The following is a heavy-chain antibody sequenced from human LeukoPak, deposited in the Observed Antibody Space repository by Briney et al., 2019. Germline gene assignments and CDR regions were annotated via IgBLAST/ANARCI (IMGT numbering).Heavy chain of an antibody. CDR3: ASLAEMATTNPDAFDI. V-gene: IGHV4-30-2*01. CDR2: IYHSGST. D-gene: IGHD5-24*01. CDR1: GGSISSGGYY. J-gene: IGHJ3*02. Sequence: SETLSLTCTVSGGSISSGGYYWSWIRQPPGKGLEWIGDIYHSGSTYYNPSLKSRVTISVDRSKNQFSLKLSSVTAADTAVYYCASLAEMATTNPDAFDIWGQGTMVTVSS.